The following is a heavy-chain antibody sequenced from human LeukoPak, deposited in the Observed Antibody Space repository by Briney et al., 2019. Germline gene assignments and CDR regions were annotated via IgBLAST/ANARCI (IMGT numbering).Heavy chain of an antibody. D-gene: IGHD6-13*01. CDR3: ARSDSSSWYYFDY. CDR1: GGSFSGYY. V-gene: IGHV4-34*01. Sequence: SETLFLTCAVYGGSFSGYYWSWIRQPPGKGLEWIGEINHSGSTNYNPSLKSRVTISVDTSRNQFSLKLSSVTAADTAVYYCARSDSSSWYYFDYWGQGTLVTVSS. J-gene: IGHJ4*02. CDR2: INHSGST.